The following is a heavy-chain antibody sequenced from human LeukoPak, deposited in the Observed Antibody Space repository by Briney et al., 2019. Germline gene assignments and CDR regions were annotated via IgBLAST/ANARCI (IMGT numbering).Heavy chain of an antibody. Sequence: GGSLRLSCTASGFTFGDYAMTWVRQAPGKGLEWVSSISSSSSYIYYADSVKGRFTISRDNAKNSLYLQMNSLRAEDTAVYYCARMSSSSYYDYYHYMDVWGKGTTVTVSS. D-gene: IGHD6-6*01. CDR1: GFTFGDYA. CDR3: ARMSSSSYYDYYHYMDV. CDR2: ISSSSSYI. J-gene: IGHJ6*03. V-gene: IGHV3-21*01.